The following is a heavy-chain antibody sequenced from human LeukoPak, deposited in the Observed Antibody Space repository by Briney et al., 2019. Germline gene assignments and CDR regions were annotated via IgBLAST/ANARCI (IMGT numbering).Heavy chain of an antibody. V-gene: IGHV4-34*01. Sequence: SETLSLTCAVYGGSFSGYYWSWIRQPPGKGLEWIGEINHSGSTNYNPSPKSRVTISVDTSKNQFSLKLSSVTAADTAVYYCARGPEGDYYGSGSYWFDYWGQGTLVTVSS. CDR2: INHSGST. CDR3: ARGPEGDYYGSGSYWFDY. CDR1: GGSFSGYY. J-gene: IGHJ4*02. D-gene: IGHD3-10*01.